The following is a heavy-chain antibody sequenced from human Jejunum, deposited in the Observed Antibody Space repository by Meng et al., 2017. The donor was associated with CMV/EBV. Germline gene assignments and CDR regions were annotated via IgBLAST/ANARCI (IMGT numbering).Heavy chain of an antibody. CDR3: ANVSLGY. D-gene: IGHD1-26*01. V-gene: IGHV3-74*01. CDR1: AFTCSHHW. CDR2: IYDDGTMT. J-gene: IGHJ4*02. Sequence: LRFSFDASAFTCSHHWTHWVRQPPAKRLVGVSSIYDDGTMTSYADSVKGRFTISRDNHKNTLYVQMNSFRADDTAVYYCANVSLGYWGQGTLVTVSS.